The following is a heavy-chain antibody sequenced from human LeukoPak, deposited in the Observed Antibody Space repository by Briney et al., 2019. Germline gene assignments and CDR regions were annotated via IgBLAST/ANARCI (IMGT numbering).Heavy chain of an antibody. Sequence: PSETLSLTCTVSGGSIHSYYWRWLRQPPGKGLEWIGYISYSGSTYYNPSLESRVTISLGTSKNQFSPRLTSVTAADTAMYYCARGRNDFDYWGQGTLVTVSS. CDR3: ARGRNDFDY. J-gene: IGHJ4*02. V-gene: IGHV4-59*13. CDR2: ISYSGST. D-gene: IGHD1-1*01. CDR1: GGSIHSYY.